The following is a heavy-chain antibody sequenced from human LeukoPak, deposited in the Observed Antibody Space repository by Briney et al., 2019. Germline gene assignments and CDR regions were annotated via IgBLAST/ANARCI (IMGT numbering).Heavy chain of an antibody. CDR3: ARLIPGYSLFDY. CDR1: GYTFIDYY. CDR2: IYPSDSDT. D-gene: IGHD5-18*01. V-gene: IGHV5-51*01. Sequence: KVSCKASGYTFIDYYMHWVRQAPGQGLEWMGSIYPSDSDTKYSPSFQGQVTISADKSITTAYLQWSSLKASDTAMYYCARLIPGYSLFDYWGQGTLVTVSS. J-gene: IGHJ4*02.